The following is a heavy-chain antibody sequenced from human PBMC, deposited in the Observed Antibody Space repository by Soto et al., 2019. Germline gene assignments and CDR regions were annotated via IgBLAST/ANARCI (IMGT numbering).Heavy chain of an antibody. J-gene: IGHJ5*02. Sequence: AETLSLTCTVSGGSISSYYWSWIRQPPGKGLEWIGYIYYSGSTNYNPSLKSRVTISVDTSKNQFSLKLSSVTAADTAVYYCARDNNWFDPWGQGTLVTVSS. V-gene: IGHV4-59*01. CDR3: ARDNNWFDP. CDR1: GGSISSYY. CDR2: IYYSGST.